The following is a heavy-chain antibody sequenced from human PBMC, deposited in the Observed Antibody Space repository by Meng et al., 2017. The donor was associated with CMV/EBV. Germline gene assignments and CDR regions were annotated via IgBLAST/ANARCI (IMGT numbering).Heavy chain of an antibody. J-gene: IGHJ4*02. CDR2: IYHSGST. D-gene: IGHD6-13*01. CDR1: GYSISSGYY. CDR3: ARGKRYSSSWYPSFDY. Sequence: SETLSLTCTVSGYSISSGYYWGWIRQPPGKGLEWIGSIYHSGSTYYNPSLKSRVTISVDTSKNQFSLKLSSVTAADTAVYYCARGKRYSSSWYPSFDYWGQGTLVTVSS. V-gene: IGHV4-38-2*02.